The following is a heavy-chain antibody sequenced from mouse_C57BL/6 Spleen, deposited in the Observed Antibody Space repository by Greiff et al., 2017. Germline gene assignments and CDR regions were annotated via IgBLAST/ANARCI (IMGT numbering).Heavy chain of an antibody. D-gene: IGHD1-1*01. CDR3: AGEGITTVYFDY. CDR2: IDPSDSET. J-gene: IGHJ2*01. CDR1: GYTFTSYW. V-gene: IGHV1-52*01. Sequence: QVQLQQPGAELVRPGSSVQLSCKASGYTFTSYWMHWVKQRPIQGLEWIGNIDPSDSETHYNQKFKDKATLTLDKSSSTADMQLSSLTSEDSSVYYCAGEGITTVYFDYWGQGTTLTVSS.